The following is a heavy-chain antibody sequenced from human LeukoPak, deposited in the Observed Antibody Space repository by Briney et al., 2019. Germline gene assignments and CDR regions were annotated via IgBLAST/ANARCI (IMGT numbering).Heavy chain of an antibody. CDR2: IYSGGST. Sequence: GGSLLLSCAASGFTVSSNYMSWVRQAPGKGLEWVSVIYSGGSTYYADSVKGRFTISRDNSKNTLYLQMNSLRAEDTAVYYCARDLLDYYDSSGYYPGGFDYWGQGTLVTVSS. D-gene: IGHD3-22*01. J-gene: IGHJ4*02. CDR1: GFTVSSNY. V-gene: IGHV3-53*05. CDR3: ARDLLDYYDSSGYYPGGFDY.